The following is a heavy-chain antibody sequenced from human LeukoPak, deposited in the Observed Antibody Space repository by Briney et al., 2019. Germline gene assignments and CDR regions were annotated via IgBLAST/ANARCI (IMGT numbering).Heavy chain of an antibody. Sequence: GGSLRLSCAASGFTFSDHYMDWVRQAPGKGLEWVGRTRNKANSYTTEYAASVKGRFTISRDDSKNSLYLQMNSLKTEDTAVYYCARVTSGSYSHDAFDIWGQGTMVTVSS. CDR1: GFTFSDHY. J-gene: IGHJ3*02. V-gene: IGHV3-72*01. D-gene: IGHD1-26*01. CDR3: ARVTSGSYSHDAFDI. CDR2: TRNKANSYTT.